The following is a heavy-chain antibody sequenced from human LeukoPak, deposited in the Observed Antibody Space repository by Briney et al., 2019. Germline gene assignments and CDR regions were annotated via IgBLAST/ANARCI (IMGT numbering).Heavy chain of an antibody. J-gene: IGHJ4*02. CDR1: GGTFSSYA. D-gene: IGHD2-15*01. Sequence: SVTVSCKASGGTFSSYAISWVRQPPGQGLEWMGGIIPIFGTANYAQKFQGRVTITADKSTSTAYMELSSLRSEDTAVYYCARTPYCSGGSCYSGYFDYWGQGTLVTVSS. V-gene: IGHV1-69*06. CDR3: ARTPYCSGGSCYSGYFDY. CDR2: IIPIFGTA.